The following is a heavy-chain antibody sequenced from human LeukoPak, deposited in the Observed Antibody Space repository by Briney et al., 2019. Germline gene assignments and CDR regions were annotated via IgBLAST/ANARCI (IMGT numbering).Heavy chain of an antibody. D-gene: IGHD6-19*01. Sequence: GGPLRLSCAASGFTFSSYWMSWVRQAPGKGLEWVANIKEDGSRNHYVDSVKGRFTISRDNAKNSLYLQMSSLRVEDTAVYYCARQLSGWYDADPYWGQGTLVTVSS. V-gene: IGHV3-7*05. J-gene: IGHJ4*02. CDR3: ARQLSGWYDADPY. CDR2: IKEDGSRN. CDR1: GFTFSSYW.